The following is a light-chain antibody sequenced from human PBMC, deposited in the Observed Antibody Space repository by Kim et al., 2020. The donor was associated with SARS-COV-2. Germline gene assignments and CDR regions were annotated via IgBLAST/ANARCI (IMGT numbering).Light chain of an antibody. V-gene: IGLV3-1*01. Sequence: VSPGPAAGLPCSGDKLANKYVCWYQQRPGQSPVLVMYQDTKRPSGIPERFSGSNSGNTATLTISGTQALDEADYYCQAWDSAYVVFGGGTQLTVL. CDR1: KLANKY. J-gene: IGLJ2*01. CDR2: QDT. CDR3: QAWDSAYVV.